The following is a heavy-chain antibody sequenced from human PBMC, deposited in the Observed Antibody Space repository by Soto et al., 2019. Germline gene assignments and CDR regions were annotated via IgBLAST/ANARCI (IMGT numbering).Heavy chain of an antibody. CDR2: IFSNDEK. CDR3: ARRSSSWYNWFDP. V-gene: IGHV2-26*01. J-gene: IGHJ5*02. CDR1: GFSLSNARMG. Sequence: GSGPTLVNPTETLTLTCTVSGFSLSNARMGVSWIRQPPGKALEWLAHIFSNDEKSYSTSLKSRLTISKDTSKSQVVLTMTNMDPVDTATYYCARRSSSWYNWFDPWGQGTLVTVSS. D-gene: IGHD6-13*01.